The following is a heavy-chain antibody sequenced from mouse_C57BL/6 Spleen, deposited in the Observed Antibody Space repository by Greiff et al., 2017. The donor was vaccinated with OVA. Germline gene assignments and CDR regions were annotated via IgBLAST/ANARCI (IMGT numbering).Heavy chain of an antibody. CDR1: GYTFTSYW. CDR3: ARFGGYSNYVDY. CDR2: IDPSDSET. Sequence: QVQLQQPGAELVRPGSSVKLSCKASGYTFTSYWMHWVKQRPIQGLEWIGNIDPSDSETHYNQKFKDKATLTVDKSSSTAYMPLSSLTSEDSAVYYCARFGGYSNYVDYWGQGTTLTVSS. D-gene: IGHD2-5*01. J-gene: IGHJ2*01. V-gene: IGHV1-52*01.